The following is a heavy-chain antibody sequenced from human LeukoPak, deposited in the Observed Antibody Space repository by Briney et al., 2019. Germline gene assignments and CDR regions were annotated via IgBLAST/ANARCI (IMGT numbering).Heavy chain of an antibody. Sequence: PGGSLRLSCAASGFTFSSYAMSWVRQAPGKGLEWVSAISGSGGSTYYADSVKGRFTISRDTSKTTLYLQMNSLRAEDTAIYYCAKDARSFGGTYFDYWGQGIQVTVSS. CDR3: AKDARSFGGTYFDY. CDR2: ISGSGGST. J-gene: IGHJ4*02. D-gene: IGHD4-23*01. V-gene: IGHV3-23*01. CDR1: GFTFSSYA.